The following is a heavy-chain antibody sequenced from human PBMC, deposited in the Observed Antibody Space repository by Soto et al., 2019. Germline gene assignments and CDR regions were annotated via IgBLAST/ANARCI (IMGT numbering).Heavy chain of an antibody. Sequence: QVQLVESGGGVVQPGRSLRLSCAASGFTFSSYGMHWVRQAPGKGLQWVAVIWYDGSNKYYADSVKGRFTISRDNSKNTLYLQMNSLRAEDTAVYYCTGGLVAATNYYYYYMDVWGKGTTVTVSS. D-gene: IGHD5-12*01. CDR3: TGGLVAATNYYYYYMDV. J-gene: IGHJ6*03. CDR2: IWYDGSNK. V-gene: IGHV3-33*01. CDR1: GFTFSSYG.